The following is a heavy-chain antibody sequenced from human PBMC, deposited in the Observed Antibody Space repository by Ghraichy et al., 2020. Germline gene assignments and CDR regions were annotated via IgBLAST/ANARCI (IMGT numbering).Heavy chain of an antibody. J-gene: IGHJ4*02. CDR2: IYYSGST. D-gene: IGHD5-24*01. V-gene: IGHV4-30-4*01. CDR3: ARGRDGYNFDY. Sequence: SETLSLTCTVSGGSISSGDYYWSWIRQPPGKGLEWIGYIYYSGSTYYNPSLKSRVTISVDTSKNQFSLKLSSVTAADTAVYYCARGRDGYNFDYWGQGTLVTVSS. CDR1: GGSISSGDYY.